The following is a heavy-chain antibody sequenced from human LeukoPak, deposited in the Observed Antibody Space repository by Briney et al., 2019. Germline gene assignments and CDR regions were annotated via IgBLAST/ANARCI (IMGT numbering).Heavy chain of an antibody. CDR2: ISSSGSTI. V-gene: IGHV3-48*03. Sequence: GGSLRLSCAASGFTFSSYEMNWVRQAPGKGLEWVSYISSSGSTIYYADSVKGRFTISRDNAKNSLYLQMNSLRAEDTAVYYCARDHPIVATGYYYYYMDVWGKGTTVTVSS. CDR1: GFTFSSYE. D-gene: IGHD5-12*01. CDR3: ARDHPIVATGYYYYYMDV. J-gene: IGHJ6*03.